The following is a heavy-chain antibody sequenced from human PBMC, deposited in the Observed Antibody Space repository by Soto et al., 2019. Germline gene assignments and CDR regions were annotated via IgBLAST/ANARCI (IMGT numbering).Heavy chain of an antibody. CDR1: GFSLSTDGEG. Sequence: QITLKESGPTLVKPTQTLTLTCTFSGFSLSTDGEGVGWIRQPPGKALEWLALIYWDDDKRYSQSLKSRLTVTKDTSRNQVVLTMTNMDPVDTATYDCAHRRSVARIFDYWGQGTLVTVSS. CDR2: IYWDDDK. J-gene: IGHJ4*02. V-gene: IGHV2-5*02. D-gene: IGHD3-3*01. CDR3: AHRRSVARIFDY.